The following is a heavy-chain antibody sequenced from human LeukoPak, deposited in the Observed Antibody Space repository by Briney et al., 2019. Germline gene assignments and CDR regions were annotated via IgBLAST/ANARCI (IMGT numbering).Heavy chain of an antibody. J-gene: IGHJ5*02. D-gene: IGHD1-20*01. CDR2: IYYSGNA. CDR3: ARVYITATPGGWFAP. Sequence: PSETLSLTCSVSGVSIGNNSYYWGWIRQPPGKGLEYIGTIYYSGNAYYNPSLESRVTISVDTSENQFTLRLSSVTAADTAVYYCARVYITATPGGWFAPWGQGTLVAVSS. CDR1: GVSIGNNSYY. V-gene: IGHV4-39*01.